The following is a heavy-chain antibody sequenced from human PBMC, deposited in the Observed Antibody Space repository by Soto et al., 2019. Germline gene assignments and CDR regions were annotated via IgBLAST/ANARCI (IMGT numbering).Heavy chain of an antibody. CDR2: ISPKSGGT. V-gene: IGHV1-2*02. Sequence: GASVKVSCKASGYTFTGYYMHWVRQAPGQGFEWMGRISPKSGGTNYAQKFQGRVTMTWDTSLNTAYMELSSLISEDTAVCYCARPPGYISDWYYFDLWGQGTLVTVSS. CDR3: ARPPGYISDWYYFDL. D-gene: IGHD6-19*01. J-gene: IGHJ4*02. CDR1: GYTFTGYY.